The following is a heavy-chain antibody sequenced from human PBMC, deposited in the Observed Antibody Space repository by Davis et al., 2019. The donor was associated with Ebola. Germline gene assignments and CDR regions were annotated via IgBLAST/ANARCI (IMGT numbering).Heavy chain of an antibody. D-gene: IGHD3-9*01. Sequence: SETLSLTCAVYGGSFSGYYWSWIRQPPGKGLEWIGEINHSGSTNYNPPLKSRVTISVDTSKNQFSLKLSSVTAADTAVYYCARADYDILTGYATDWGQGTLVTVSS. J-gene: IGHJ4*02. CDR1: GGSFSGYY. CDR3: ARADYDILTGYATD. CDR2: INHSGST. V-gene: IGHV4-34*01.